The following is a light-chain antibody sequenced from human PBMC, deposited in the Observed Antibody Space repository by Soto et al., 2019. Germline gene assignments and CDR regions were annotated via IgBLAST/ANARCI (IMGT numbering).Light chain of an antibody. J-gene: IGLJ3*02. V-gene: IGLV2-14*01. Sequence: QSALTHPASVSGSPVQSITMSCTGASSDIGGYNYVSWYRQHPGEAPKLMIYEVTTRPSGVSNRFSGSKSGNTASLTISGLQAEDEADYYCCSYTSSGTPVFGGGTKLTVL. CDR2: EVT. CDR3: CSYTSSGTPV. CDR1: SSDIGGYNY.